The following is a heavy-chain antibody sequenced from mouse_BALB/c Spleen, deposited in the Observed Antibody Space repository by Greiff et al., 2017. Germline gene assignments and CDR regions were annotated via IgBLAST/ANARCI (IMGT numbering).Heavy chain of an antibody. CDR3: ARGEDYYGSSSYYAMDY. Sequence: DVMLVESGGGLVQPGGSRKLSCAASGFTFSSFGMHWVRQAPEKGLEWVAYISSGSSTIYYADTVKGRFTISRDNPKNTLFLQMTSLRSEDTAMYYCARGEDYYGSSSYYAMDYWGQGTSVTVSS. J-gene: IGHJ4*01. CDR1: GFTFSSFG. CDR2: ISSGSSTI. V-gene: IGHV5-17*02. D-gene: IGHD1-1*01.